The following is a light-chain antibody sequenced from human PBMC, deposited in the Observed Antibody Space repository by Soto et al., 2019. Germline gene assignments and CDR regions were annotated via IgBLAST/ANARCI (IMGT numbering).Light chain of an antibody. CDR3: QQYHTYRT. V-gene: IGKV1-5*01. J-gene: IGKJ1*01. CDR1: QSISSW. Sequence: DIQMTQSPSTLSASVGDRVTITCRASQSISSWLAWYQQKPGKAPKLLIYDASSLESGVPSRFSGSGSGTEFTLTISSLQPDDFATYCCQQYHTYRTFGQGTKVDI. CDR2: DAS.